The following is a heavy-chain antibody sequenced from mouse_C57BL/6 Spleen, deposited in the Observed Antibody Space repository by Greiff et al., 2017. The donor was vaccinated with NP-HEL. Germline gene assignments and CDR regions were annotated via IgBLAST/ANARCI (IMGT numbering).Heavy chain of an antibody. V-gene: IGHV3-6*01. CDR3: ARDEDFFDY. CDR2: ISYAGSN. J-gene: IGHJ2*01. CDR1: CSSITSGYY. Sequence: EVKLMESGPGLVKPSPSLSLTCPVTCSSITSGYYWNWIRQFPGHKLEWMGYISYAGSNTYNPSPTNRISITRDTSKNPFFLKLNSVTTEDTATYYCARDEDFFDYWGQGTTLTVSS.